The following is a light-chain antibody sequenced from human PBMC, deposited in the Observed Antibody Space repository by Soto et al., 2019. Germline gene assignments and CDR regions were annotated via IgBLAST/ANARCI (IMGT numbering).Light chain of an antibody. Sequence: MGRTQTHFSLPATPGHRPSIPCKSSQTLFQRDENPYLYWYLQKPGQPPQLLIYAVSNRFSGVPDRFSGSGSGTDFTLKISRVEAEDVGVYYCMQSIQLPRTFGQGTKVEIK. CDR1: QTLFQRDENPY. CDR3: MQSIQLPRT. V-gene: IGKV2D-29*01. CDR2: AVS. J-gene: IGKJ1*01.